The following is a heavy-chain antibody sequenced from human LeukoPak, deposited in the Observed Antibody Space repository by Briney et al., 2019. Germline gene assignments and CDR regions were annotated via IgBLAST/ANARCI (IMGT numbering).Heavy chain of an antibody. CDR3: ARLKYYYDSSGYRAEYFQH. CDR1: GVSISSYY. Sequence: SETLSLTCTVSGVSISSYYWSWIRQPPGKGLEWIGYIYYSGSTNYNPSLKSRVTISVYTSKNQFSLKLSSVTAADTAVYYCARLKYYYDSSGYRAEYFQHWGQGTLVTVSS. V-gene: IGHV4-59*01. D-gene: IGHD3-22*01. CDR2: IYYSGST. J-gene: IGHJ1*01.